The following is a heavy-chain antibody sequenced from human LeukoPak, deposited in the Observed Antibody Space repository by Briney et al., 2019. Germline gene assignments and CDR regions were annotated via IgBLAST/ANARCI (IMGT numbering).Heavy chain of an antibody. V-gene: IGHV4-34*01. CDR2: INHSGST. J-gene: IGHJ4*02. Sequence: SETLSLTCAVYGGSFSGYYWSWLRQPPGKGLEWIGEINHSGSTNYNPSLKSRVTISVDTSKNQFSLKLSSVTAADTAVYYCARHVVVPAATDLIDYWGQGTLVTVSS. CDR1: GGSFSGYY. CDR3: ARHVVVPAATDLIDY. D-gene: IGHD2-2*01.